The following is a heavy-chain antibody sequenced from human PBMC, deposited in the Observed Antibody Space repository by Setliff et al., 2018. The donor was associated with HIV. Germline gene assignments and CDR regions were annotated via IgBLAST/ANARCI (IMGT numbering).Heavy chain of an antibody. J-gene: IGHJ6*03. CDR1: GYTFTTYA. D-gene: IGHD6-19*01. CDR3: GRIYSCGWNYYYYYMDV. CDR2: INAGNGNT. V-gene: IGHV1-3*01. Sequence: ASVKVSCKASGYTFTTYAIHWVRQAPGQRLEWMGWINAGNGNTKYSQKFQGRVTITRDTSASTAYMELSSLRSEDTAVYYCGRIYSCGWNYYYYYMDVWGKGTTVTVSS.